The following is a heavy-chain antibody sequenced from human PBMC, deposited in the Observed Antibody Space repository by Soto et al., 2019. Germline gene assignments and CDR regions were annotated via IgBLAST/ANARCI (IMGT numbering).Heavy chain of an antibody. Sequence: GGSLRLSCAASGFTFSSYAMHWVRQAPGKGLEWVAVISYDGSNKYYADSVKGRFTISRDNSKNTLYLQMNSLRAEDTAVYYCARDSGYSSGWTNPYYYYYYGMDVWGQGTTVTVSS. V-gene: IGHV3-30-3*01. CDR2: ISYDGSNK. CDR1: GFTFSSYA. D-gene: IGHD6-19*01. J-gene: IGHJ6*02. CDR3: ARDSGYSSGWTNPYYYYYYGMDV.